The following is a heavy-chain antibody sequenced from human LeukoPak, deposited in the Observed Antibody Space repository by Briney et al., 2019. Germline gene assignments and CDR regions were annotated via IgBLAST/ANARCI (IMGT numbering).Heavy chain of an antibody. CDR2: VDPSDSYT. V-gene: IGHV5-10-1*01. CDR1: GYSFTSYW. Sequence: GESLKISCKGSGYSFTSYWITWVRQMPGKGLEWMGRVDPSDSYTTYSPSFQGHVTISADKSIRTAYLQWSSLKASDTAMYYCAKHHDYGDYAYFDFWGQGTLVTVSS. J-gene: IGHJ4*02. CDR3: AKHHDYGDYAYFDF. D-gene: IGHD4-17*01.